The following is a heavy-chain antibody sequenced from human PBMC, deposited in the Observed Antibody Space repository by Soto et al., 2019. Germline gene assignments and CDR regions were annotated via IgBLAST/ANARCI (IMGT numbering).Heavy chain of an antibody. CDR3: AREGYYSGSESYSPPRYYGMDV. CDR2: ISDYNGNT. V-gene: IGHV1-18*01. CDR1: GYSFTTYG. J-gene: IGHJ6*02. Sequence: QVQLVQSGAEVKKPGASVKVSCKASGYSFTTYGISWVRQAPGQGLEWMGWISDYNGNTNYEKKFQGRVTMTTDTSPRTAYMELKSLRSDDTAVSYCAREGYYSGSESYSPPRYYGMDVWGQGTTVTVS. D-gene: IGHD3-10*01.